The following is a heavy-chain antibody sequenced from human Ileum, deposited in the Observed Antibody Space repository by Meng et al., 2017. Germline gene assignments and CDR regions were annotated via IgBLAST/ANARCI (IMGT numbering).Heavy chain of an antibody. CDR3: AKMYGSGTYQLIYYYGMDV. CDR2: IYYSGST. J-gene: IGHJ6*02. V-gene: IGHV4-31*03. Sequence: LAEFGAGPGNPSQTQSLTGTGSGGSISSGAYNCNWIRQHPGKGLEWIGYIYYSGSTYYNPSLKSRVTISVDTSKNHFSLKLSSVTAADAAVYYCAKMYGSGTYQLIYYYGMDVWGQGTTVTVSS. CDR1: GGSISSGAYN. D-gene: IGHD3-10*01.